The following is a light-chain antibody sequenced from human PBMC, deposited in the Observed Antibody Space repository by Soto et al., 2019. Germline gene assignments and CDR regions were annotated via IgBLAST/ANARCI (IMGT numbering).Light chain of an antibody. CDR1: QSVLYSPNNKNY. V-gene: IGKV4-1*01. CDR3: QQYYRSPPYT. Sequence: DIVMTQTPDSLAVSLGERATINCKSTQSVLYSPNNKNYLAWYQQKPGQPPKLLIYWASTRQSGVPDRFSGSGSGTDFTLTISSLQAEDVAVYYCQQYYRSPPYTFGQVTKLEIK. J-gene: IGKJ2*01. CDR2: WAS.